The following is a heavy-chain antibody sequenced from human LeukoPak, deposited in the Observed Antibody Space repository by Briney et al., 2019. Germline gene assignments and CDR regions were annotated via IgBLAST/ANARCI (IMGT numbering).Heavy chain of an antibody. CDR3: ARARYYDSSGYQKGAFDI. V-gene: IGHV4-34*01. J-gene: IGHJ3*02. CDR1: GGSFSGYY. CDR2: INHSGST. Sequence: SETLSLTCAVYGGSFSGYYWSWIRQPPGKGLEWIGEINHSGSTNYNPSLKSRVTISADTSKNQFSLKLSSVTAADTAVYYCARARYYDSSGYQKGAFDIWGQGTMVTVSS. D-gene: IGHD3-22*01.